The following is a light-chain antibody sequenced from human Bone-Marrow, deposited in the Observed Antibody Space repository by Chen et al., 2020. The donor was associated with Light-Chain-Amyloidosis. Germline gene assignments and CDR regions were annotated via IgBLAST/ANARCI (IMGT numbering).Light chain of an antibody. CDR2: EVS. Sequence: QSALAQPPSASGSPGQSVTISCAGTSSDVGDYKYVSWYKQHPGKAPKLMIYEVSKRPSGVPDRFSGSKSGNTASLTVSGLQAEDEADYYCSSYAGSNNFVFGTGTKVTVL. CDR1: SSDVGDYKY. CDR3: SSYAGSNNFV. V-gene: IGLV2-8*01. J-gene: IGLJ1*01.